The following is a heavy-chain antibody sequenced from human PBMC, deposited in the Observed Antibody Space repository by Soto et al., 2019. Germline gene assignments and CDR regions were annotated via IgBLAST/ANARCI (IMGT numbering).Heavy chain of an antibody. J-gene: IGHJ4*02. CDR1: GGAINSGDYY. CDR3: ARDRVTIFGVLPDS. Sequence: SETLSLTCTVSGGAINSGDYYWTWIRQPPGKGLEWIGYIHNSGSTFYNPSLESRVTMSVDTSKNQFSLRLSSVTAADTAVYFCARDRVTIFGVLPDSWGRGTLVTVSS. D-gene: IGHD3-3*01. V-gene: IGHV4-30-4*01. CDR2: IHNSGST.